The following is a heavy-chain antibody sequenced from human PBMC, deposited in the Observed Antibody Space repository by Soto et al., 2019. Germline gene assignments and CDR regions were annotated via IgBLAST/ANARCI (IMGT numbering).Heavy chain of an antibody. D-gene: IGHD2-21*01. V-gene: IGHV1-2*02. J-gene: IGHJ4*02. CDR2: IIPYSGGT. CDR3: ARPKYGETYFDS. Sequence: GASVKVSCKASGYTFTDHYIHWLRQAPGQSLEWMGWIIPYSGGTHFARKFQDRVTMARDTSVSTAYMELSSLKSDDTSVYYCARPKYGETYFDSWGQGTVVTVSS. CDR1: GYTFTDHY.